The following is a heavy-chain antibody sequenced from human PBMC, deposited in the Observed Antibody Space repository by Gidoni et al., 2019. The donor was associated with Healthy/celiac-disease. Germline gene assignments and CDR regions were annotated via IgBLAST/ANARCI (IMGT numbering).Heavy chain of an antibody. V-gene: IGHV3-53*01. CDR3: ARGYGDYGNYFDY. J-gene: IGHJ4*02. CDR1: GFTVSSNY. D-gene: IGHD4-17*01. CDR2: IYSGGST. Sequence: EVQLVESGGGLIQPGGSLRLSCAASGFTVSSNYMSWVRQAPGKGLEWISVIYSGGSTYYADSVKGRFTISRDNSKNTLYLQMNSLRAEDTAVYYCARGYGDYGNYFDYWGQGTLVTVSS.